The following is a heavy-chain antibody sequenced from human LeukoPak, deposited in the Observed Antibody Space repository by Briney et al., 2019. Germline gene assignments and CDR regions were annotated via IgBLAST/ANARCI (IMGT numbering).Heavy chain of an antibody. CDR1: GYTFTEYY. CDR3: VRLGSSHWFDP. Sequence: ASVKVSFKASGYTFTEYYMHWMRQAPGQGLEWMGRINPDTGDTKYAQMFQGRVILTTDTSMTTAYMELSRLRSDDTAVYYCVRLGSSHWFDPWGQGTLVTVSS. D-gene: IGHD7-27*01. J-gene: IGHJ5*02. V-gene: IGHV1-2*06. CDR2: INPDTGDT.